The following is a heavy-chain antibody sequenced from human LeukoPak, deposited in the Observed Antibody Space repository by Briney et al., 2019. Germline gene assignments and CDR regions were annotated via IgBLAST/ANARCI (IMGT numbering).Heavy chain of an antibody. CDR1: GFTFSNYA. V-gene: IGHV3-23*01. J-gene: IGHJ4*02. CDR3: ARGSGSYGWDYFDY. Sequence: PGGSLRLSCAASGFTFSNYALSWVRQAPGKGPEWVPVFSGSGGRTYYSDSVKGRFTISRDNSKNTLYLQMNSLRADDTAVYYCARGSGSYGWDYFDYWGQGTLVTVSS. D-gene: IGHD1-26*01. CDR2: FSGSGGRT.